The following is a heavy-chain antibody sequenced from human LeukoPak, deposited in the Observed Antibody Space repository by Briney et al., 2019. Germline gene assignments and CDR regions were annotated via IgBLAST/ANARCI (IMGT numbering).Heavy chain of an antibody. CDR1: GFTLSTYS. D-gene: IGHD5-18*01. J-gene: IGHJ4*02. CDR3: ARVTGGINYGYGDY. CDR2: ISGNSTYI. V-gene: IGHV3-21*01. Sequence: GGSLRLSCAASGFTLSTYSMNWVRQVPGKGLEWVSFISGNSTYIYYADSVKGRLTISRDNAKNSLYMQMNSLRAEDTAVYYCARVTGGINYGYGDYWGRGALVTVSS.